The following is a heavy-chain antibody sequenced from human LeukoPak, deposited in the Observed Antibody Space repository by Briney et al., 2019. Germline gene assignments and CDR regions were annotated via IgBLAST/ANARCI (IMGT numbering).Heavy chain of an antibody. CDR1: GYIFASYW. D-gene: IGHD2-8*02. J-gene: IGHJ4*02. Sequence: ESLKISCKGSGYIFASYWIAWVRQMPGKGLEWMGIIYIGDSDTKYGPSFQGQVTISADKSISTAYLQWSSLKASDTAMYYCATGSGGDYDYWGQGTLVTVSS. V-gene: IGHV5-51*01. CDR3: ATGSGGDYDY. CDR2: IYIGDSDT.